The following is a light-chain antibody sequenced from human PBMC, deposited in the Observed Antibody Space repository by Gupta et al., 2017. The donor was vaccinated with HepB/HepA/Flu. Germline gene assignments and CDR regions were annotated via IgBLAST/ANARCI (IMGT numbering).Light chain of an antibody. Sequence: DIQMTQSPSTLSASVGDRVTITCRASQNTGYWLAWFQQKPGKAPNLLNSKTSTLKSGVPSRFRGSGSGTEFTLTISILQLDDFATYYCQQNNNYPWTFGQGTKVEIK. CDR2: KTS. CDR1: QNTGYW. J-gene: IGKJ1*01. CDR3: QQNNNYPWT. V-gene: IGKV1-5*03.